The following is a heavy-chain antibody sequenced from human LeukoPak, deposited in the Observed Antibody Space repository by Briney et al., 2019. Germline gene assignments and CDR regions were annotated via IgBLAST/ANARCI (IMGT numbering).Heavy chain of an antibody. D-gene: IGHD3-9*01. CDR3: ARVPTYYDILTGYGDYFDY. CDR2: INPNSGGT. Sequence: ASVKVSCKASGYTFTGYYMHWVRQAPGQGLEWMGWINPNSGGTNYAQKFQGRVTMTRDTSISTAYMELSRLRSDDTAVYYCARVPTYYDILTGYGDYFDYWGQGTLVTVSS. CDR1: GYTFTGYY. J-gene: IGHJ4*02. V-gene: IGHV1-2*02.